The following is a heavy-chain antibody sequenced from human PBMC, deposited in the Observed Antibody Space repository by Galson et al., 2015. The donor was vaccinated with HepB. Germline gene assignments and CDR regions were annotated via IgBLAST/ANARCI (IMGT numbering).Heavy chain of an antibody. D-gene: IGHD5-24*01. CDR2: ISSSGSYI. CDR1: GLDFFTIS. CDR3: ASIRDGYNRGDY. V-gene: IGHV3-21*01. J-gene: IGHJ4*02. Sequence: SLRLSCAVSGLDFFTISMDWVRQAPGMGLEWVAFISSSGSYIQYADSVKGRFTISRDNGKNSLYLQMDSLRGEDTAVYYCASIRDGYNRGDYWGQGSLATVSS.